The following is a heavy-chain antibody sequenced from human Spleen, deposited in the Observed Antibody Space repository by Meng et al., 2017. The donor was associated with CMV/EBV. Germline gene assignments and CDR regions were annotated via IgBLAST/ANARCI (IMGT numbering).Heavy chain of an antibody. CDR1: GYTFTGYY. CDR3: GRSLSVATDSGIDS. CDR2: INPNSGGT. V-gene: IGHV1-2*02. D-gene: IGHD2-15*01. J-gene: IGHJ4*02. Sequence: GESLKISCKGSGYTFTGYYMHWVRQAPGQGLEWMGWINPNSGGTNYAQKFQGRVTMTRDTSISTAYMELSRLRSDDTAVYYCGRSLSVATDSGIDSWGQGTLVTVSS.